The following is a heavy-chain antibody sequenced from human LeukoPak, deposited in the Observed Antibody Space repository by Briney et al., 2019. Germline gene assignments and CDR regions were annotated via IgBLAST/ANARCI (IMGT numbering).Heavy chain of an antibody. D-gene: IGHD2-15*01. Sequence: PSETLSLTCTVSGGSISSYYWSWIRQPPGKGLEWIGYIYYSGSTNYNPSLKSRVTISVDTSKNQFSLKLSSVTAADTAVYYCARLVVVAVNSYNWFDPWGQGTLVTVSS. V-gene: IGHV4-59*08. CDR2: IYYSGST. CDR1: GGSISSYY. J-gene: IGHJ5*02. CDR3: ARLVVVAVNSYNWFDP.